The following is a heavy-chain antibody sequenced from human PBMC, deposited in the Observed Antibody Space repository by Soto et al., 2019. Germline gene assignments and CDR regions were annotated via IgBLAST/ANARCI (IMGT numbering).Heavy chain of an antibody. CDR2: IYHSGST. Sequence: SETLSLTCSVSVYSISSGYYWGCIRQPPGKGLEWIGSIYHSGSTYYNPSLKSRVTISVDTSKNQFSLKLSSVTAADTAVYYCARGLAAAGRVPVDYWGQGTLVTVSS. V-gene: IGHV4-38-2*02. D-gene: IGHD6-13*01. J-gene: IGHJ4*02. CDR3: ARGLAAAGRVPVDY. CDR1: VYSISSGYY.